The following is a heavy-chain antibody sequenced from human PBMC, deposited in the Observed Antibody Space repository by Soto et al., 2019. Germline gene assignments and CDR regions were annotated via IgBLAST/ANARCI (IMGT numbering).Heavy chain of an antibody. V-gene: IGHV3-7*05. CDR1: GCTFVGHG. Sequence: CGPKRLPWGAVGCTFVGHGGRRVRQAPGKGLEWVANIKQDGSEEYYVDSVKGRFTISRDNAKNSLYLQMNSLRAEDTAEYYCARGRRTFDYWGQGALVTVSS. J-gene: IGHJ4*02. CDR2: IKQDGSEE. CDR3: ARGRRTFDY.